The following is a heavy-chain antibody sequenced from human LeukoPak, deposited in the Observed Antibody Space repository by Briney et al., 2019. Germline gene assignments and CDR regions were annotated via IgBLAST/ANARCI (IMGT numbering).Heavy chain of an antibody. CDR2: VYYSGSP. CDR3: VRAPNWDRPFDS. D-gene: IGHD7-27*01. CDR1: GDSISRFY. V-gene: IGHV4-59*01. J-gene: IGHJ4*02. Sequence: KPSETLSLTCTVSGDSISRFYWSWIRQPPGKGLEFIGYVYYSGSPTYGPSLNSRVTISVDTSKNQLSLKMTSVTAADTAVYYCVRAPNWDRPFDSWGQGALVTVSS.